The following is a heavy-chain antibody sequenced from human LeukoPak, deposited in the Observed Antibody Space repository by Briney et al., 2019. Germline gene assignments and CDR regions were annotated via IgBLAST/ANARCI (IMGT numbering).Heavy chain of an antibody. CDR1: GGSISSSSYY. J-gene: IGHJ4*02. D-gene: IGHD6-13*01. CDR3: ARHGLAAGADY. CDR2: IYYSGST. Sequence: PSETLSLTCTVSGGSISSSSYYWGWIRQPAGKGLEWIGSIYYSGSTYYNPSLKSRVTISVDTSKNQFSLKLSSVTAADTAVYYCARHGLAAGADYWGQGTLVTVSS. V-gene: IGHV4-39*01.